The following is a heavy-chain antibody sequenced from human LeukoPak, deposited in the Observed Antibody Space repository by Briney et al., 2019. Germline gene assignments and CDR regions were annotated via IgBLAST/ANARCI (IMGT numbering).Heavy chain of an antibody. CDR2: IHYSGST. CDR1: GDSISSSTYY. CDR3: ARPFAPGAPSGTEAFDI. J-gene: IGHJ3*02. V-gene: IGHV4-39*01. Sequence: SETLSLTCTVSGDSISSSTYYWAWIRQTPGKGLEWIGNIHYSGSTYYNPSLKSRVTISVETSKNQFSVRLTSVTAADTAVYYCARPFAPGAPSGTEAFDIWGQGAMVTASS. D-gene: IGHD3-10*01.